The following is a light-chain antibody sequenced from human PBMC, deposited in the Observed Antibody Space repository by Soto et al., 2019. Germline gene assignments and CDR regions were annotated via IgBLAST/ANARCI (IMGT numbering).Light chain of an antibody. J-gene: IGKJ2*01. CDR1: ETVGSNY. CDR3: HHYGYGADT. CDR2: DAS. V-gene: IGKV3-20*01. Sequence: EVVLTQSPGTLSLSPGERATLSCRASETVGSNYLAWYQQQPGQAPRLLIFDASSRATGIPDRFSGSGSGTEFSLTISRLEPEDSAVYFCHHYGYGADTFGQGTMLEI.